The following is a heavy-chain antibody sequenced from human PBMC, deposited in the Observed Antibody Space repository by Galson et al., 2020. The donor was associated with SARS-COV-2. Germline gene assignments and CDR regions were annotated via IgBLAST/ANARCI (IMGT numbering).Heavy chain of an antibody. CDR2: ISYSGST. Sequence: ETSETLSLTCSVSDVTMTSYYWSWIRQPPGQGLEWLGYISYSGSTNYNPSLRSRVTILVDLSKNQFSLKLSSVTAADTAVYYCARDPAPLYGDNYYYGMDVWGRGTTVTVSS. D-gene: IGHD4-17*01. CDR3: ARDPAPLYGDNYYYGMDV. V-gene: IGHV4-59*01. CDR1: DVTMTSYY. J-gene: IGHJ6*02.